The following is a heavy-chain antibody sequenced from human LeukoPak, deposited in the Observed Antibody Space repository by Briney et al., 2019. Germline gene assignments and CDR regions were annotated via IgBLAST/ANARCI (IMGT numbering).Heavy chain of an antibody. V-gene: IGHV1-2*02. J-gene: IGHJ3*02. CDR2: INPNSGGT. D-gene: IGHD2-2*01. CDR1: GYTFNGYY. CDR3: ARTLGYCSSTSCYGGDYDAFDI. Sequence: GASVKVSCKASGYTFNGYYMHWVRQAPGQGLEWMGWINPNSGGTNYAQKFQGRVTMTRDTSISTAYMELSRLRSDDTAVYYCARTLGYCSSTSCYGGDYDAFDIWGQGTMVTVSS.